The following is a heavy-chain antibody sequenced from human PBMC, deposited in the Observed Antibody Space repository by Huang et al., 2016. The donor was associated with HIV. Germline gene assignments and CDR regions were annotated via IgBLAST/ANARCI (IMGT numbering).Heavy chain of an antibody. CDR3: ARDATKNPRGWFDP. D-gene: IGHD3-10*01. CDR1: GGSLSGYY. Sequence: QVHLQQWGAGLLKSEETLSLTCAVYGGSLSGYYWSWLLQTPGKGLEWIGEIKHLGSPNYNSYLSSRVSISMDWSKKQFSLKLRSISDADTAVYFCARDATKNPRGWFDPWGQGTLVTVSS. J-gene: IGHJ5*02. V-gene: IGHV4-34*02. CDR2: IKHLGSP.